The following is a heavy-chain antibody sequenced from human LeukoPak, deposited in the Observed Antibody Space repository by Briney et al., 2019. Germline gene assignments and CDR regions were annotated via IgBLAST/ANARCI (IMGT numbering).Heavy chain of an antibody. CDR2: IYYSGST. J-gene: IGHJ4*02. CDR3: ARWHYSRSWYYFDF. D-gene: IGHD6-13*01. V-gene: IGHV4-39*07. CDR1: AGSISSSGYY. Sequence: SETLSLTCTVSAGSISSSGYYWGWIRQPPGKGLEWIGSIYYSGSTYYNPSLKSRVTISVDTSKNHFSLRLSSVTAADTAVYYCARWHYSRSWYYFDFWGQGSLVTVSS.